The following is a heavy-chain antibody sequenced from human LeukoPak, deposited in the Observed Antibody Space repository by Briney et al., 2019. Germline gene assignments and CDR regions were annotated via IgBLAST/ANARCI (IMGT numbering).Heavy chain of an antibody. CDR2: ISSDGSEK. CDR3: AKGLRSESYYNTFDY. J-gene: IGHJ4*02. Sequence: GRSLTLSCAASGFTYKNYAMHWVRLAPGKGLEWVAVISSDGSEKYYADSVQGRFTVSRDNSKSTLYLQMNSLTAEDTAMYYFAKGLRSESYYNTFDYWGQGTLVTVSS. CDR1: GFTYKNYA. D-gene: IGHD3-10*01. V-gene: IGHV3-30*18.